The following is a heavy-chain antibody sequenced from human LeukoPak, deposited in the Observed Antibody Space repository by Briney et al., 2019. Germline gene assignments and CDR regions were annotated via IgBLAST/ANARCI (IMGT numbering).Heavy chain of an antibody. D-gene: IGHD3-10*01. J-gene: IGHJ4*02. CDR2: INPSGGST. CDR1: GHTFTNYY. Sequence: GASVKHSCKASGHTFTNYYIHWVRQAPGQGLEWMGMINPSGGSTSYAQKFQGRVTMTRDTSTSTVYMELSSLRSEDTAVYYCCVRGADFDYWGQGALVTVSS. V-gene: IGHV1-46*01. CDR3: CVRGADFDY.